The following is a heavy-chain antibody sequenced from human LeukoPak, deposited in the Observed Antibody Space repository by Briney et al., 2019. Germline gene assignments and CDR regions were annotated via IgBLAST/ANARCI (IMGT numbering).Heavy chain of an antibody. J-gene: IGHJ4*02. CDR1: GDSVSSNSVA. Sequence: SQTLSLTCAISGDSVSSNSVAWNWIRQSPSRGLEWLGRTYYMSKWYNDYAVSVESRITINPDTSKNQFSLQLNSVSPEDTAVYYSARDVGYRGGDTSHRVANWGQGTLVTVSS. V-gene: IGHV6-1*01. CDR3: ARDVGYRGGDTSHRVAN. CDR2: TYYMSKWYN. D-gene: IGHD2-21*01.